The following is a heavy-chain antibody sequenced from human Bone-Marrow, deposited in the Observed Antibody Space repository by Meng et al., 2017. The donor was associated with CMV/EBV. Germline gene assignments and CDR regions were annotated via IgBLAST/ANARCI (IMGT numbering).Heavy chain of an antibody. CDR1: GFTFSSYS. Sequence: GGSLRLSCAASGFTFSSYSMNWVRQAPGKGLEWVSSISSSSSYIYYADSVKGRFTISRDNAKNSLYLQMNSLRAEDTAVYYCARGGLRFLEWLLGYFDYCGQGTLVTVSS. CDR2: ISSSSSYI. D-gene: IGHD3-3*01. CDR3: ARGGLRFLEWLLGYFDY. J-gene: IGHJ4*02. V-gene: IGHV3-21*01.